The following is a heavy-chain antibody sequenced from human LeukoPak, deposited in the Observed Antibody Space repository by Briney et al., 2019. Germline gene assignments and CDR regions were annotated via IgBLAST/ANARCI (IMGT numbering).Heavy chain of an antibody. Sequence: PGGSLRLSCAASGFTFSDYYMTWLRQVPGKGLEWVSYISGAADVIYYAGSVKGRFTISRDNAKRSVYLQMNSLRAEDTALYYCARGGAHGMDVWGQGTTVTVSS. CDR3: ARGGAHGMDV. CDR2: ISGAADVI. CDR1: GFTFSDYY. D-gene: IGHD1-26*01. J-gene: IGHJ6*02. V-gene: IGHV3-11*01.